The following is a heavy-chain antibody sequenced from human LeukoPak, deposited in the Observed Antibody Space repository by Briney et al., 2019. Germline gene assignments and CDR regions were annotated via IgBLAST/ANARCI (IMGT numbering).Heavy chain of an antibody. J-gene: IGHJ5*02. Sequence: PGGSLRLSCAASGFTFSSYAMSWVRQAPGKGLEWVSVVYSGGSTHYADSLKGRFTFSRDNSKNTLYLKMNRLRGQDTAVYYFARGYLREPFDPWGQGTLVIVSS. D-gene: IGHD1-14*01. CDR1: GFTFSSYA. CDR3: ARGYLREPFDP. V-gene: IGHV3-23*03. CDR2: VYSGGST.